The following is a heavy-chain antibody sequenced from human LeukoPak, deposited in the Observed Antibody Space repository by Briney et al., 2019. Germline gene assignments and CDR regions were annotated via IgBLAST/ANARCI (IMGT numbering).Heavy chain of an antibody. Sequence: GVNLSLSCAASGFTFSNYEMNWVRQAQGKGLEWVSYISISGSTIYYADSVKGRFTISRDNAKNSLYLQMNSLRAEDTAVYYCAREGVVVSAAVDYWGQGTLVTVSS. CDR3: AREGVVVSAAVDY. J-gene: IGHJ4*02. D-gene: IGHD2-2*01. CDR1: GFTFSNYE. V-gene: IGHV3-48*03. CDR2: ISISGSTI.